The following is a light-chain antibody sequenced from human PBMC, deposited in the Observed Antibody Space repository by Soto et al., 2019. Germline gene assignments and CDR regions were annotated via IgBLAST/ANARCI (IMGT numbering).Light chain of an antibody. CDR3: QQYGSYSWT. CDR2: DAS. J-gene: IGKJ1*01. V-gene: IGKV1-5*01. Sequence: IQMTQSPSSLSASVGDRVTITCRASQSISSWLAWYQQKPGKAPKVLIYDASSLKSGVPSRFSGSGSATEFTLTISSLHPDDFATYYCQQYGSYSWTFGQGTKVDIK. CDR1: QSISSW.